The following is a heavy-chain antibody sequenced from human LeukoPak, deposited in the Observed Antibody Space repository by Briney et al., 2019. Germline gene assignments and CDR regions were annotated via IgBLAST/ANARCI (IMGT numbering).Heavy chain of an antibody. CDR3: ARAGIAAAGTGYFDY. CDR1: GFTFSSYG. J-gene: IGHJ4*02. V-gene: IGHV3-33*01. CDR2: IWYDGSNK. D-gene: IGHD6-13*01. Sequence: GGSLRLSCAASGFTFSSYGMHWVRQAPGKGLEWVAVIWYDGSNKHYADSVKGRFTISRDNSKNTLYLQMNSLRAEDTAVYYCARAGIAAAGTGYFDYWGQGTLVTVSS.